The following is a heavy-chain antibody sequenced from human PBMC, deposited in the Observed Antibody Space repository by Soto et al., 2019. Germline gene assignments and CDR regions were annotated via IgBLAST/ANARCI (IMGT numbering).Heavy chain of an antibody. CDR1: GGSISSGDYY. V-gene: IGHV4-31*03. Sequence: SETLSLTCTVSGGSISSGDYYWSWIRQHPGKGLEWIGYIYYSGSTYYNPSLKSRVTISVDTSKNQFSLKLSSVTAADTAVYYCAMSHYYYHRSGYFLYWGQGSLVTVFS. CDR2: IYYSGST. D-gene: IGHD3-22*01. J-gene: IGHJ4*02. CDR3: AMSHYYYHRSGYFLY.